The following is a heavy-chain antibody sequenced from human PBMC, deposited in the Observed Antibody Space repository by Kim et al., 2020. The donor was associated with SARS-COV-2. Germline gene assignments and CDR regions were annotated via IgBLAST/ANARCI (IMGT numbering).Heavy chain of an antibody. CDR3: MRRHCSGGDCYHWSDP. V-gene: IGHV1-8*01. Sequence: ASVKVSCKASGYTFTSYDINWVRQATGQGLEWMGWMNPNSGNTGYAQKFQGRVTMTRNTSISIAYMELHSLKSEDTAVYYCMRRHCSGGDCYHWSDPWGQRTLVTVSS. CDR1: GYTFTSYD. CDR2: MNPNSGNT. D-gene: IGHD2-15*01. J-gene: IGHJ5*02.